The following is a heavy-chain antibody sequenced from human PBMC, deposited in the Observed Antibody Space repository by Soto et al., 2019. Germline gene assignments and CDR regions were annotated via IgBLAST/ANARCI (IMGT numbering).Heavy chain of an antibody. CDR2: IYFSGNA. CDR1: DGSISSGSYY. D-gene: IGHD2-15*01. J-gene: IGHJ4*02. CDR3: ARLLTMVATLDC. Sequence: QVQLQESGPGLVKPSQNLSLSCTVSDGSISSGSYYWSWIRQHPAKGLEWIGYIYFSGNAYYNPSLESRVALSVDTSENQFSLKMSSVTAADTAVYYCARLLTMVATLDCWGQGTLVTVSS. V-gene: IGHV4-31*03.